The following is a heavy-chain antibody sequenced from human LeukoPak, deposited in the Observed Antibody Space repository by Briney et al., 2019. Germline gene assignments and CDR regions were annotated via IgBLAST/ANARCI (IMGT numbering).Heavy chain of an antibody. CDR1: GGSFSGYY. D-gene: IGHD4-17*01. CDR2: INHSGST. J-gene: IGHJ5*02. CDR3: ARASVIMTTVTNWFDP. V-gene: IGHV4-34*01. Sequence: SETLSLTCAVYGGSFSGYYWSWIRQPPGKGLEWIGEINHSGSTNYNPSLKSRVTISVNTSKNQFSLKLSSVTAADTAVYYCARASVIMTTVTNWFDPWGQGTLVTVSS.